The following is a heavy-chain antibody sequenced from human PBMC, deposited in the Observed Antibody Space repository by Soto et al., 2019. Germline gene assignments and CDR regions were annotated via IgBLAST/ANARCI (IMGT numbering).Heavy chain of an antibody. D-gene: IGHD3-16*01. CDR2: ISPDGSNR. CDR3: ASLGQIGPVSPTEVDH. V-gene: IGHV3-74*01. J-gene: IGHJ4*02. CDR1: GFTFSTYW. Sequence: EVQLMESGGGLVQPGGSRRLYCAASGFTFSTYWMNWVRQTPGTEQKWVSRISPDGSNRGYTDSVEGRFTVSRDNAKNTLYLQRHSMRAEDTAMYYCASLGQIGPVSPTEVDHWGAGTLVTVSS.